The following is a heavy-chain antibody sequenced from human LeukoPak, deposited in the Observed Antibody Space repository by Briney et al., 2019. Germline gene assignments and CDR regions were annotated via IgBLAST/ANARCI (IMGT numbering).Heavy chain of an antibody. D-gene: IGHD3-3*01. CDR2: IYYTGSP. J-gene: IGHJ4*02. CDR3: ARHTFDLWSSHYPPQAKLYYFDY. Sequence: SETLSLTCTVSSGSISSNSYYWGWIRQPPGKGLEWIGSIYYTGSPYYNPSLKSRVTMSVDTSKNQFSLRLKSVTAADTAVYYCARHTFDLWSSHYPPQAKLYYFDYWGQGTLVTVSS. CDR1: SGSISSNSYY. V-gene: IGHV4-39*01.